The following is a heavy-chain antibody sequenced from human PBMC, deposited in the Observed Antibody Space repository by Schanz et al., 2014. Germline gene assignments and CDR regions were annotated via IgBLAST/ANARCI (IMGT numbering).Heavy chain of an antibody. CDR1: GFTFSSYG. J-gene: IGHJ6*02. V-gene: IGHV3-30*18. Sequence: QLQLVESGGGVVQPGRSLRLSCAASGFTFSSYGMHWVRQAPGKGLEWVAVLSYDGSNKYYADSVKGRFTISRDNSKNTLYLQMNSLRAEDTAVYYCAKDMTTVTTYYYYYYGMDVWGQGTTVTVSS. CDR3: AKDMTTVTTYYYYYYGMDV. D-gene: IGHD4-17*01. CDR2: LSYDGSNK.